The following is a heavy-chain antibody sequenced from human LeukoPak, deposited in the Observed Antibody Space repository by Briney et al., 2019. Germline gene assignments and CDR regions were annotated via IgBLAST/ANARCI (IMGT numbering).Heavy chain of an antibody. CDR1: GGSISSGGYY. V-gene: IGHV4-30-2*01. Sequence: SQTLSLTCTVSGGSISSGGYYWSWIRQPPGKGLEWIGYIYHSGSTYYNPSLKSRVTISVDRSKNQFSLKLSSVTAADTAVYYCARGYSSSWFYFDSWGQGTLVTVSS. CDR2: IYHSGST. D-gene: IGHD6-13*01. CDR3: ARGYSSSWFYFDS. J-gene: IGHJ4*02.